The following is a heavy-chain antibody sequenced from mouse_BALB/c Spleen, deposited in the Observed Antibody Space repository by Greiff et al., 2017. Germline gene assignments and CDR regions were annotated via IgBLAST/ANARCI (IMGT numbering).Heavy chain of an antibody. Sequence: QVHVKQSGAELARPGASVKMSCKASGYTFTSYTMHWVKQRPGQGLEWIGYINPSSGYTNYNQKFKDKATLTADKSSSTAYMQLSSLTSEDSAVYYCARRLPVFDYWGQGTTRTVSS. D-gene: IGHD2-4*01. CDR1: GYTFTSYT. V-gene: IGHV1-4*01. CDR2: INPSSGYT. J-gene: IGHJ2*01. CDR3: ARRLPVFDY.